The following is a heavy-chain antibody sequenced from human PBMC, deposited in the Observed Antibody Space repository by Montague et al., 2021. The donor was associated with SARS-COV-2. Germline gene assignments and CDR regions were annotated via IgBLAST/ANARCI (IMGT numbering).Heavy chain of an antibody. CDR2: INSDGSST. D-gene: IGHD4-11*01. V-gene: IGHV3-74*01. CDR1: GFTFSSYS. Sequence: SLRLSCAASGFTFSSYSMHWIRQAPGKGLVWVSRINSDGSSTSYADSVKGRFTISRDNAKNTLYLQMNSLRAEDTAVYYCASDMTTAYYYYYGMDVWGQGTTVTVSS. J-gene: IGHJ6*02. CDR3: ASDMTTAYYYYYGMDV.